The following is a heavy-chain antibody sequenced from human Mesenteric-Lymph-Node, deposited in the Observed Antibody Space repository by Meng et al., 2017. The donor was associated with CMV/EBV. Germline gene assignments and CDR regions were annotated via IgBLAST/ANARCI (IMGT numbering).Heavy chain of an antibody. D-gene: IGHD3-3*01. Sequence: GGSLRLSCAASGFTVSSNYMSWVRQAPGKGLEWVSVIYSGGSTYYADSVKGRFTISRDNAKNSLYLQMNSLRAEDTAVYYCARDRKTQGVLRFLEWRHMLYDYWGQGTLVTVSS. CDR1: GFTVSSNY. V-gene: IGHV3-66*01. CDR2: IYSGGST. CDR3: ARDRKTQGVLRFLEWRHMLYDY. J-gene: IGHJ4*02.